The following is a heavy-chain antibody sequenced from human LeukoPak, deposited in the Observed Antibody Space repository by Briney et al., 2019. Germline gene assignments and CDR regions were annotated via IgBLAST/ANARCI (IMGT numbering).Heavy chain of an antibody. CDR1: GYTFTSYD. J-gene: IGHJ5*02. CDR3: ARGRGTTEKGDWFDP. V-gene: IGHV1-8*01. Sequence: ASVKVSCKDSGYTFTSYDINWVRQATGQGLEWMGWMNPNSGNTGYAQKFQGRVTMTRNTSISTAYMELSSLRSEDTAVYYCARGRGTTEKGDWFDPWGQGTLVTVSS. CDR2: MNPNSGNT. D-gene: IGHD4-11*01.